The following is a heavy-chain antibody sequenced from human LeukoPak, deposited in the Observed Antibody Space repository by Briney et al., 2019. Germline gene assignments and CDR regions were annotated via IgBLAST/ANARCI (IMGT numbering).Heavy chain of an antibody. J-gene: IGHJ5*02. V-gene: IGHV1-24*01. CDR2: FDPEDGET. D-gene: IGHD6-13*01. Sequence: GASVKVSCNVSGYTLIELSMHWVRQAPGKGLEWMGGFDPEDGETIYAQKFQGRVTMTEDTSTDTAYMELSSLRSEDTAVYYCATTSSSWFENWFDPWGQGTLVTVSS. CDR3: ATTSSSWFENWFDP. CDR1: GYTLIELS.